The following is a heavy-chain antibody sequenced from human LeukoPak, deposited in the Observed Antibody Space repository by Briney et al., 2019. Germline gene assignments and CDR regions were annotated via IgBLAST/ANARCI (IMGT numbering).Heavy chain of an antibody. V-gene: IGHV1-8*03. CDR3: ALNGGVTVAMDPWAAAGIFDY. CDR1: GYTFTSYD. CDR2: MNPNSGNT. D-gene: IGHD6-13*01. J-gene: IGHJ4*02. Sequence: ASVKVSCKASGYTFTSYDINWVRQATGQGLGWMGWMNPNSGNTGYAQKFQGRVTITRNTSISTAYMELSSLRSEDTAVYYCALNGGVTVAMDPWAAAGIFDYWGQGTLVTVSS.